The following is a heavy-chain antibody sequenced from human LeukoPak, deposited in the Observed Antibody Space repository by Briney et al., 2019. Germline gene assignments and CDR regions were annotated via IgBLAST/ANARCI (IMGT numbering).Heavy chain of an antibody. V-gene: IGHV3-30-3*01. D-gene: IGHD3-3*01. CDR2: ISYDGSNK. Sequence: SGGSLRLSCAASGFTFSSYAMHWVRQAPGKGLEWVAVISYDGSNKYYADSVKGRFTISRDNAKNSLYLQMNSLRAEDTAVYYCARVRARFLEDYWGQGTLVTVSS. J-gene: IGHJ4*02. CDR3: ARVRARFLEDY. CDR1: GFTFSSYA.